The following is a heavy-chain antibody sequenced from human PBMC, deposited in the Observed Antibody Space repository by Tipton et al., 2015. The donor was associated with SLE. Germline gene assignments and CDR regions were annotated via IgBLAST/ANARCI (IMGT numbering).Heavy chain of an antibody. CDR2: IIPIFGTP. D-gene: IGHD3-10*01. CDR3: ARGVRRGSGSYVFDY. Sequence: QVQLVQSGPEVKKPGSSVKVSCKVSGVTFNNYPITWARQAPGQGLEWMGSIIPIFGTPNYAQKFQGRVTISADESTSTAYMELSSLRSDDTAVYFCARGVRRGSGSYVFDYWGQGTLVTVSS. J-gene: IGHJ4*02. CDR1: GVTFNNYP. V-gene: IGHV1-69*18.